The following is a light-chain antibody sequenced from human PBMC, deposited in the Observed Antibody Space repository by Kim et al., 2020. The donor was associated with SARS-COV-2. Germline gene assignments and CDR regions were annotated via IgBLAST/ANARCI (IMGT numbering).Light chain of an antibody. V-gene: IGLV2-14*03. CDR3: SSYTTSDTVL. J-gene: IGLJ2*01. CDR1: SSDVGGYNY. Sequence: QSALTQPASVSGSPGQWITISCTGTSSDVGGYNYVSWYQQHPGKVPKLMIYDVSNRPSGISNRFSGSKSGNTASLTISGLQAEDEADYYCSSYTTSDTVLFGGGTQLTVL. CDR2: DVS.